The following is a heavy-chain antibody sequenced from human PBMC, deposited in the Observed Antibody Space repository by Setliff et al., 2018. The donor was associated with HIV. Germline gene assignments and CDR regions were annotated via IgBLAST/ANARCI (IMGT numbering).Heavy chain of an antibody. J-gene: IGHJ4*02. CDR1: GYTFTGYY. Sequence: ASVKVSCKASGYTFTGYYMHWVRLAPGQGLEWMGWINPNSGGTNYAQIFQGRVTMTRDTSISTAYMELSRLRSDDTAVYYCARPGYSGYDFIGGNLGYWGQGTLVTVSS. CDR3: ARPGYSGYDFIGGNLGY. V-gene: IGHV1-2*02. CDR2: INPNSGGT. D-gene: IGHD5-12*01.